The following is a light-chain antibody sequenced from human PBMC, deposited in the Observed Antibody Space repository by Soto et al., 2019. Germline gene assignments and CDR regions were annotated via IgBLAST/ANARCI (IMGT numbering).Light chain of an antibody. CDR1: QSVATN. V-gene: IGKV3-15*01. CDR2: GAS. CDR3: QQYNNWPWT. Sequence: ETVMTQSPATLSVSPGERATLSCRASQSVATNLAWYQQKPGQPPRLLIYGASTRATGIPARFSGSGSGTEFTLTISSLQSVDFAVYSCQQYNNWPWTFGQGTKV. J-gene: IGKJ1*01.